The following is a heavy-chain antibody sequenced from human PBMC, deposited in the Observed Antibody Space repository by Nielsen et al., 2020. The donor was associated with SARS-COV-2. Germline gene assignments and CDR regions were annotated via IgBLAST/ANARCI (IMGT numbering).Heavy chain of an antibody. Sequence: SLRLSCAPSGLTFTDYYMSWIRQAPGKGLEWVSYISSSSSYTNYADSVKGRFTISRDNAKNSLYLQMTSLRAEDTAVYYCARDDGDSYYYYGMDVWGQGTTVTVSS. CDR2: ISSSSSYT. CDR3: ARDDGDSYYYYGMDV. V-gene: IGHV3-11*05. D-gene: IGHD4-17*01. CDR1: GLTFTDYY. J-gene: IGHJ6*02.